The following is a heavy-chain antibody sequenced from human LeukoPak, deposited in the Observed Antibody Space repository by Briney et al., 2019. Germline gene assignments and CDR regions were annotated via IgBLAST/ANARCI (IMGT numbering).Heavy chain of an antibody. J-gene: IGHJ4*01. D-gene: IGHD4-11*01. CDR1: GFTFSSYS. CDR3: ARLGGYSKSFDY. CDR2: ISSSSSYI. Sequence: AGGSLRLSCAASGFTFSSYSMNWVRQAPGKGLEWVSSISSSSSYIYYADSVKGRFTISRDNAKNSLYLQMNSLRAEDTAVYYCARLGGYSKSFDYWGQEPWSPSPQ. V-gene: IGHV3-21*01.